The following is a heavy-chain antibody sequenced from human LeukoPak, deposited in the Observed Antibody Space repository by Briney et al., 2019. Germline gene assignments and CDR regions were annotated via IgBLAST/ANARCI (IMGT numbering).Heavy chain of an antibody. CDR1: GFTFSTYA. J-gene: IGHJ4*02. CDR3: AGPNDGYSYLFDY. CDR2: ISSSSTYI. Sequence: GGSLRLSCAASGFTFSTYAMHWVRQSPGKGLEWVSSISSSSTYIYYADSVKGRFTISRDNAKNSLYLQMNSLRAEDTAVYYCAGPNDGYSYLFDYWGQGTLVTVSS. D-gene: IGHD5-24*01. V-gene: IGHV3-21*01.